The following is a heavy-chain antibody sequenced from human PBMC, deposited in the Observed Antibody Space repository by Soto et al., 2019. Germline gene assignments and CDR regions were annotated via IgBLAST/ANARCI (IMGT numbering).Heavy chain of an antibody. Sequence: EVHLVEFGGGLVQPGKSLRISCAASGFTFDDYALHWVRQRPGRGLEWVSGISWNSGKIAYVASVRGRFTISRDSAKNILYLQMNSLKTEDAALYFCARQMAGDDNGWNYFDSWGRGTLVTVSS. J-gene: IGHJ4*02. V-gene: IGHV3-9*01. CDR3: ARQMAGDDNGWNYFDS. CDR1: GFTFDDYA. CDR2: ISWNSGKI. D-gene: IGHD6-19*01.